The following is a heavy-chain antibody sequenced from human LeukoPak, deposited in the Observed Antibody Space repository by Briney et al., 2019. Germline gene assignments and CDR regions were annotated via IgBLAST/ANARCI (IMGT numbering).Heavy chain of an antibody. D-gene: IGHD1-26*01. CDR3: AREVGARDY. Sequence: ASLKLSCKASGYTFTGDYMHWVRQAPGQGLGWMGWINPTSGGTNYAQKFQGRVTMTRDTPISTAYMELSRMRSDDTAVYYCAREVGARDYWGQGTLVTVSS. CDR1: GYTFTGDY. J-gene: IGHJ4*02. CDR2: INPTSGGT. V-gene: IGHV1-2*02.